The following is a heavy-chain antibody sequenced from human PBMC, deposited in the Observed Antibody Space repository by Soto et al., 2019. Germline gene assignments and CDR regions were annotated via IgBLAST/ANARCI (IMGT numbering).Heavy chain of an antibody. Sequence: SDTLSLTCTVSGGSVSSNSYSWGWIRQSPGKGLEWIATIYSSEKTYYNPSLLSRVTISVDTSKNEFSLRLSSVTAADTAVYYCARLHCDSPNCVPLDPWGQGTLVTVSS. CDR1: GGSVSSNSYS. CDR3: ARLHCDSPNCVPLDP. D-gene: IGHD2-2*01. CDR2: IYSSEKT. V-gene: IGHV4-39*01. J-gene: IGHJ5*02.